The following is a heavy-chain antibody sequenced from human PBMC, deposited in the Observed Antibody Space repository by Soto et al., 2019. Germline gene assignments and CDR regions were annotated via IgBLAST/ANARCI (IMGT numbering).Heavy chain of an antibody. D-gene: IGHD5-18*01. V-gene: IGHV1-2*02. CDR2: ISPKSGGT. CDR3: ARDQDSYGPFAI. CDR1: GYTFIDYY. J-gene: IGHJ3*02. Sequence: AASVKVSCKASGYTFIDYYMHWVRQAPGQGFEWMGRISPKSGGTNYAQKFQGRVTMTWDTSLNTAYMQLSSLMSEDTAVYYCARDQDSYGPFAIWGQGTMVTVSS.